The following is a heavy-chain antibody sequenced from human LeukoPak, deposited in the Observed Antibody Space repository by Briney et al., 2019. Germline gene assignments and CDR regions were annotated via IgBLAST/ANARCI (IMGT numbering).Heavy chain of an antibody. CDR1: AFSLNTYN. CDR3: AKVRGKWELEDWFDP. V-gene: IGHV3-21*01. CDR2: ISYTGTYV. D-gene: IGHD1-26*01. Sequence: GGSLRLSCAASAFSLNTYNMNWVRQAPGKGLEWVSSISYTGTYVYYADSVKGRFTISRDNSKNTLYLQMNSLRAEDTAVYYCAKVRGKWELEDWFDPWGQGTLVTVSS. J-gene: IGHJ5*02.